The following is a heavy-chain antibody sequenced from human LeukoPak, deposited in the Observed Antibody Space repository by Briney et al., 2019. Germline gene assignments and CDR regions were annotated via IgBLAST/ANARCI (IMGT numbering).Heavy chain of an antibody. CDR3: ARGGAHWTYYFDY. CDR2: IYASGST. Sequence: SETLSLTCTVSGGSISSGNYYWRWIRQPAGKGLEWIGRIYASGSTNYNPSLKSRVTISVDTSKNQFSLKLSSVTAADTAVYYCARGGAHWTYYFDYWGQGTLVTVSS. V-gene: IGHV4-61*02. J-gene: IGHJ4*02. D-gene: IGHD1-1*01. CDR1: GGSISSGNYY.